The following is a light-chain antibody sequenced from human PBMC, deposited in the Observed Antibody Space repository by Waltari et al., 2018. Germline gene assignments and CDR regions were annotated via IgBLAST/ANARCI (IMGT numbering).Light chain of an antibody. J-gene: IGLJ2*01. Sequence: QSVLTQPPSASGTPGQRVTLSCSGSSSNIGSNTVNWYKQLPGTAPQPLIYSNNQRPSGVSDRFSGSKSGTSASLAISGLQSEDEADYYCAAWDDSLNGPVFGGGTKLTVL. V-gene: IGLV1-44*01. CDR1: SSNIGSNT. CDR2: SNN. CDR3: AAWDDSLNGPV.